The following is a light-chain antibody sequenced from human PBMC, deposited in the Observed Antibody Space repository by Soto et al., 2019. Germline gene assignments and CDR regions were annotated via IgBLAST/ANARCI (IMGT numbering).Light chain of an antibody. V-gene: IGLV1-40*01. J-gene: IGLJ1*01. Sequence: QSVLTQPPSVSGAPGQRVTISCTGSSSNIGAGYDVHWYQQLPGTAPKLLIYGNSNRPSGVPDRFSGSKSGTSASLAITGLQADDEADYTSKSYVSSLTRHVSGPGTK. CDR1: SSNIGAGYD. CDR3: KSYVSSLTRHV. CDR2: GNS.